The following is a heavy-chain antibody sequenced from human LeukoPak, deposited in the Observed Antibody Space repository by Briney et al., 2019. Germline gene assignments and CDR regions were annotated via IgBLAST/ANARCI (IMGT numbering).Heavy chain of an antibody. V-gene: IGHV3-7*01. CDR3: ARAGRIAVAGTFDYYYYGMDV. D-gene: IGHD6-19*01. CDR1: EFTFSDYW. J-gene: IGHJ6*02. CDR2: IKKDGSEE. Sequence: PGGSLRLSCAASEFTFSDYWMSWVRQAPGKGPEWVANIKKDGSEEHYVDSVKGRFTVSRENAKNSLYLQMNSLRAGDTAVYYCARAGRIAVAGTFDYYYYGMDVWGQGTTVTVSS.